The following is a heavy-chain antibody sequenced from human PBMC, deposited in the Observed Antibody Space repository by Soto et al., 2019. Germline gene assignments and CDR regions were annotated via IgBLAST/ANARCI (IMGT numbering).Heavy chain of an antibody. CDR3: ARAGEYCSGGSCLSSPYTPPAA. CDR1: RFTFSSYG. CDR2: IWYDGSNK. V-gene: IGHV3-33*01. D-gene: IGHD2-15*01. J-gene: IGHJ3*01. Sequence: GGSLRLSCAASRFTFSSYGMHWVRQAPGKGLEWVAVIWYDGSNKYYADSVKGRFTISRDNSKNTLYLQMNSLRAEDTAVYYCARAGEYCSGGSCLSSPYTPPAAWGQGTMVTVSS.